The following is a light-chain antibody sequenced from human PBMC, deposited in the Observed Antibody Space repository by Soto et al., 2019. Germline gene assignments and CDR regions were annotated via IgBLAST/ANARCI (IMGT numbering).Light chain of an antibody. CDR3: QQSYSTPYT. J-gene: IGKJ2*01. Sequence: DIQMTQSPSSLSVSVGDRVTITCRASQSISSYLNWYQQKPGKAPNLLIYASFNLQSGVPSRFGGSGSGTDFTLTISSLQPEDFPTYYCQQSYSTPYTFGQGTKLQIK. CDR2: ASF. CDR1: QSISSY. V-gene: IGKV1-39*01.